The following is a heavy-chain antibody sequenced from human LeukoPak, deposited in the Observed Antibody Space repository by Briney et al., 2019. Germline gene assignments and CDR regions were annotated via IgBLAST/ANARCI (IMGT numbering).Heavy chain of an antibody. V-gene: IGHV4-39*01. J-gene: IGHJ4*02. CDR2: IYYSGST. D-gene: IGHD6-19*01. CDR3: AISTGVAVARIDY. Sequence: NPSETLSLTCTVSGGSISSSSYYWGWIRQPPGKGLEWIGSIYYSGSTYYNPSLKSRVTISVDTSKNQFSLKLSSMTAADTAVYYCAISTGVAVARIDYWGQGTLVTVSS. CDR1: GGSISSSSYY.